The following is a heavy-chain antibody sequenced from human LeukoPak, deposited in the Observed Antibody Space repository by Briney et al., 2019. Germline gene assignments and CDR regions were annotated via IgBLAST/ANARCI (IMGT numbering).Heavy chain of an antibody. D-gene: IGHD4-17*01. CDR2: ISSSSSYI. CDR3: ARDLNTVTTYYFDY. J-gene: IGHJ4*02. Sequence: GESLKISCAASGFTFSSYSMDWVRQAPGKGLEWVSSISSSSSYIYYADSVKGRFTISRDNAKNSLYLQMNSLRAEDTAVYYCARDLNTVTTYYFDYWGQGTLVTVSS. V-gene: IGHV3-21*01. CDR1: GFTFSSYS.